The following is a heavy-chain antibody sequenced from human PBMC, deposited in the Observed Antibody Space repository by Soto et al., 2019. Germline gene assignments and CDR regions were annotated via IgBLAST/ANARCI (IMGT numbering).Heavy chain of an antibody. CDR2: IIPIFGTA. Sequence: ASVKVSCKASGGTFSSYAISWVRQAPGQGLEWMGGIIPIFGTANYAQKFQGRVTITADKSTSTAYMELSSLRSEDTAVYYCARSRPITMIAVFFDYWGQGTLVTVSS. V-gene: IGHV1-69*06. D-gene: IGHD3-22*01. CDR3: ARSRPITMIAVFFDY. J-gene: IGHJ4*02. CDR1: GGTFSSYA.